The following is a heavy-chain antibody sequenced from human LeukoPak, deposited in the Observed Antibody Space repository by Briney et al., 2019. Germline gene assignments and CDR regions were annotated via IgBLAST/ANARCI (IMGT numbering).Heavy chain of an antibody. CDR2: ISSSSSYI. CDR3: ARDPITMVRGSFDY. V-gene: IGHV3-21*01. CDR1: GFTFSSYS. D-gene: IGHD3-10*01. Sequence: GGSLRLSCAASGFTFSSYSMNWVRQAPGKGLEWVSSISSSSSYIYYADSVKGRFTISRDNAKNSLYLQMNSLRAEDAAVYYCARDPITMVRGSFDYWGQGTLVTVPS. J-gene: IGHJ4*02.